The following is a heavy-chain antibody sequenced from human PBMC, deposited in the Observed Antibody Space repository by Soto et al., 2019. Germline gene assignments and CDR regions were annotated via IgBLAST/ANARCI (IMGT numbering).Heavy chain of an antibody. J-gene: IGHJ4*02. D-gene: IGHD4-17*01. CDR3: VRGPRDYGSYHFEY. CDR1: GGTFSSST. CDR2: IIPILGIA. V-gene: IGHV1-69*02. Sequence: QVQLVQSGAEVKKPGSSVKVSCKASGGTFSSSTISWVRQAPGQGLEWMGRIIPILGIANYAQKFQCRVTPTADQSTRTAYMELSRLRSEDTAVYCCVRGPRDYGSYHFEYWGPGTLVTVS.